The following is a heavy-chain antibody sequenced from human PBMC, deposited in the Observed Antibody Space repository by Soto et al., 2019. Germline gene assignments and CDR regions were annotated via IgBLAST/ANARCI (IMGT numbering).Heavy chain of an antibody. Sequence: SETLSLTCAVYGGSFSRYYWSWIRQPPGKGLEWIGEINHSGSTNYNPSLKSRVTISVDTSTNQFSLKLSSVTAADSAVYYCARVTMVRGVIGYFDYWGQGTLVTVSS. V-gene: IGHV4-34*01. J-gene: IGHJ4*02. D-gene: IGHD3-10*01. CDR1: GGSFSRYY. CDR2: INHSGST. CDR3: ARVTMVRGVIGYFDY.